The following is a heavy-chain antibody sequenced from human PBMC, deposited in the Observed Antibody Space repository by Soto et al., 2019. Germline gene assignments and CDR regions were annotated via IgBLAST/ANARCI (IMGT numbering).Heavy chain of an antibody. D-gene: IGHD6-19*01. J-gene: IGHJ4*02. CDR3: AVAGLPFEY. Sequence: QVQLVQSGAEVKKPGASVKVSCKTSGYTFTGYYIHWVRQAPGQGLEWMALINPNRGDTNYGHKFQGRVTLTRDTSINTVYMEVTSLRFDDTAVYYCAVAGLPFEYWGQGTLVTVSS. CDR2: INPNRGDT. V-gene: IGHV1-2*02. CDR1: GYTFTGYY.